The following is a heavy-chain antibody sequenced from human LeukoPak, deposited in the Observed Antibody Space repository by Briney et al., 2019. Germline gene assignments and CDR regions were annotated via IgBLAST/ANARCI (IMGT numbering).Heavy chain of an antibody. J-gene: IGHJ4*02. V-gene: IGHV3-23*01. Sequence: GGSLRLSCAPSGLTFSTYSMSWVRQAPGKGLEWVSGISGTGDSTSYADSVKGRFTISRDNSKNMVFLQMNSLRAEDTAVYYCAKGNWGGEYIFNLWGQGTLVTVSS. D-gene: IGHD7-27*01. CDR2: ISGTGDST. CDR1: GLTFSTYS. CDR3: AKGNWGGEYIFNL.